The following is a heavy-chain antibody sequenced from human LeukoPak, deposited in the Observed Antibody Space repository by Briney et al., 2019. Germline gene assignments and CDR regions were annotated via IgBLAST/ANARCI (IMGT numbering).Heavy chain of an antibody. D-gene: IGHD6-6*01. CDR2: IYYSGST. CDR3: ARDLPNSSGGWFDP. V-gene: IGHV4-31*03. J-gene: IGHJ5*02. Sequence: SETLSLTCTVSGGSISSSSYYWSWIRQHPGKGLEWIGYIYYSGSTYYNPSLKSRVTISVDTSKNQFSLKLSSVTAADTAVYYCARDLPNSSGGWFDPWGQGTLVTVSS. CDR1: GGSISSSSYY.